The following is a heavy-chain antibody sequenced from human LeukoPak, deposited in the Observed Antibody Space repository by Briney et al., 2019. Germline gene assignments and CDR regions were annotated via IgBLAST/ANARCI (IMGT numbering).Heavy chain of an antibody. D-gene: IGHD3-3*01. CDR1: GFIFSSYA. Sequence: GGSLRLSCAASGFIFSSYAMSWVRQAPGKGLEWVSSISGSGTNTYHADSVKGRFTISRDNSENILYLQMNSLRVDDTAVYYCAQDRHYDFWSGYSNWFDPWGQGTLVTVSS. V-gene: IGHV3-23*01. CDR2: ISGSGTNT. J-gene: IGHJ5*02. CDR3: AQDRHYDFWSGYSNWFDP.